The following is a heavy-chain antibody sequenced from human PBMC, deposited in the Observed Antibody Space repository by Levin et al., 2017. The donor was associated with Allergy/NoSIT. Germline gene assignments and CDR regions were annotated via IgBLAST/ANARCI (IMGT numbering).Heavy chain of an antibody. J-gene: IGHJ5*02. V-gene: IGHV4-59*01. CDR2: IYYTGTT. CDR1: GGSISRNY. Sequence: PSETLSLTCSVSGGSISRNYWSWIRQPPGKGLEWIGYIYYTGTTNYNPSLMSRLIMTVDTSKNQFSLKLSSVTAADTALYFCAKVGGVGSYDGWFDPWGQGMLVTVSS. CDR3: AKVGGVGSYDGWFDP. D-gene: IGHD3-10*01.